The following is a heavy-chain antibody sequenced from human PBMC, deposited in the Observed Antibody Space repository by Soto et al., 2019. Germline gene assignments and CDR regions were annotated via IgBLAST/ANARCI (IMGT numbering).Heavy chain of an antibody. D-gene: IGHD3-10*01. V-gene: IGHV4-34*01. CDR2: INHSGST. CDR3: ARGLYGSGLNWFDP. J-gene: IGHJ5*02. CDR1: CGSFIGYY. Sequence: PSETLSLTCAFYCGSFIGYYWSWIRQPPGKGLEWIGEINHSGSTNYNPSLKSRVTISVDTSKNQFSLKLSSVTAADTAVYYCARGLYGSGLNWFDPWGQGTLVTVSS.